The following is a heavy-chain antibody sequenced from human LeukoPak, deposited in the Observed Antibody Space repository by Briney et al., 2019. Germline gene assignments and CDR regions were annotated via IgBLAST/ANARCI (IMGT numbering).Heavy chain of an antibody. Sequence: GASVKVSCKASGYTFTSCGISWVRQAPGQGLEWMGWISAYNGNTNYAQKLQGRVTMTTDTSTSTAYMELRSLRSDDTAVYYCARDRYCSGGSCYSFTSNGWFDPWGQGTLVTVSS. D-gene: IGHD2-15*01. J-gene: IGHJ5*02. V-gene: IGHV1-18*01. CDR2: ISAYNGNT. CDR3: ARDRYCSGGSCYSFTSNGWFDP. CDR1: GYTFTSCG.